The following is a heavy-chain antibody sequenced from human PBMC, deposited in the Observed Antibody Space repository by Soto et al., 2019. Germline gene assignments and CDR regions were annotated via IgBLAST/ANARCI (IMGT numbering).Heavy chain of an antibody. J-gene: IGHJ6*02. CDR3: ARDLWGYCGADCYPLDV. D-gene: IGHD2-21*02. CDR2: MYNTGST. V-gene: IGHV4-59*01. CDR1: GSSITIYY. Sequence: SETLSLTCTVFGSSITIYYWSWIRQPPGKGLEWIGYMYNTGSTIYNPSLKSRVSISVDTSKNQFSLKLNSVTAADTAVYYCARDLWGYCGADCYPLDVWGQGTTVTVS.